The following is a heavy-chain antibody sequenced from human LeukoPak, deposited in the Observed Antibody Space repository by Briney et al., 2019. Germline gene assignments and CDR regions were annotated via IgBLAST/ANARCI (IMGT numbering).Heavy chain of an antibody. Sequence: GASVKVSCKASGYTFSSYYMHWVRQAPGQGHEWMGIINPSGGSTSYTQKFQGRVTMTRDTSTSTVYMELSSLRSEDTAVYYCAREPSGGHFDYWGQGTVVTVSS. J-gene: IGHJ4*02. CDR2: INPSGGST. CDR3: AREPSGGHFDY. CDR1: GYTFSSYY. V-gene: IGHV1-46*01. D-gene: IGHD3-10*01.